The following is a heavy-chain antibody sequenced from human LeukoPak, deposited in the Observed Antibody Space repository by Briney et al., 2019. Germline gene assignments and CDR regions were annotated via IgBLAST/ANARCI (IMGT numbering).Heavy chain of an antibody. V-gene: IGHV3-48*01. CDR2: ISSSSSTI. J-gene: IGHJ4*02. CDR1: GFTFSNYA. Sequence: GGSLRLSCAGSGFTFSNYAMTWVRQAPGKGLEWVSYISSSSSTIYYADSVKGRFTISRDNAKNSLYLQTSSLRAEDTAVYYCARESYPIDYWGQGTLVTVSS. D-gene: IGHD5-18*01. CDR3: ARESYPIDY.